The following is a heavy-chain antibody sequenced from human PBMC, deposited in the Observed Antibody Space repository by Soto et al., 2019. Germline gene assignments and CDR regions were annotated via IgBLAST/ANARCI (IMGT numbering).Heavy chain of an antibody. Sequence: QVQLVESGGGVAQPGASLRFPWAASGFDFNSYAMHWVRQAPGNGKDWMGVISNDRSNVYYADFVKGRFTISRDRSKNTLFLHGERLRGDDTGTYYCAKASLAATIGPYAMDVWGEGPTGTVAS. CDR1: GFDFNSYA. CDR2: ISNDRSNV. D-gene: IGHD6-13*01. J-gene: IGHJ6*04. V-gene: IGHV3-30*18. CDR3: AKASLAATIGPYAMDV.